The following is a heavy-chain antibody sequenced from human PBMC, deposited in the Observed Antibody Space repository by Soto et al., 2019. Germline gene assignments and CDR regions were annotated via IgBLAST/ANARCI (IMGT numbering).Heavy chain of an antibody. CDR3: AKDGPVRAPLDY. Sequence: GGSLRLSCAASGFTFSSYAMNWVRQAPGKGLEWVSVISGRGGSIYNADSVKGRFTISRDNSKNTLYLQMNRLRAEDTAVYYCAKDGPVRAPLDYWGQGNLVTVSS. CDR1: GFTFSSYA. CDR2: ISGRGGSI. J-gene: IGHJ4*02. V-gene: IGHV3-23*01.